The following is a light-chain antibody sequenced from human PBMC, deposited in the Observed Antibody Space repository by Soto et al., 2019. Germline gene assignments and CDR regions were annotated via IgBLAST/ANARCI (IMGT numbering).Light chain of an antibody. CDR3: TSYSTTSTHV. J-gene: IGLJ1*01. CDR1: SSDVGGYYY. Sequence: QSVLTQPASVSGSPGQSITISCTGTSSDVGGYYYVSWYQHHPGEAPKLLIYQVTSRPSGVSNRFSGSKSGNTASLTISGLQADDEADYYCTSYSTTSTHVFGTGTKVTVL. V-gene: IGLV2-14*01. CDR2: QVT.